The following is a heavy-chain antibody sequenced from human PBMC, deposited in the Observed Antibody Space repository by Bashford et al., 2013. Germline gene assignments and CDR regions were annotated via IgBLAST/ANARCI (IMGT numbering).Heavy chain of an antibody. Sequence: WVRQMPGKGLEWMGIIYPGDSDTKYSPSFQGQVTISADKSISTAYLQWSSLKASDTAMYYCARMYYDFWSGPYGMDVWGQGTTVTVSS. CDR2: IYPGDSDT. V-gene: IGHV5-51*01. D-gene: IGHD3-3*01. J-gene: IGHJ6*02. CDR3: ARMYYDFWSGPYGMDV.